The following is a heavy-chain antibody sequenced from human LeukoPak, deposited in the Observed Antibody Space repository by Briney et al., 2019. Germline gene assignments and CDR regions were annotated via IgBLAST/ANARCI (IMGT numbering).Heavy chain of an antibody. J-gene: IGHJ5*02. CDR2: ISESGGNT. V-gene: IGHV3-23*01. CDR1: GFTFNNYL. D-gene: IGHD6-19*01. Sequence: GGSLRLSCAASGFTFNNYLMTWVRQAPGKGLDWVSTISESGGNTYYAESVKGRFTISRDNSKNMMYLQMNSLRAEDTAIYYCAKGKIYSGGQFDPWGQGTLVTVSS. CDR3: AKGKIYSGGQFDP.